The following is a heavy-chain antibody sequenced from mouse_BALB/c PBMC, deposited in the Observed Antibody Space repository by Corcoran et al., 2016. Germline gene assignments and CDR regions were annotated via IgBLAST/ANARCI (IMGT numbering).Heavy chain of an antibody. CDR2: INPYNGAT. CDR1: GYSFTGYY. V-gene: IGHV1-26*01. D-gene: IGHD2-3*01. J-gene: IGHJ2*01. CDR3: ARTGYYDYFDY. Sequence: EVQLQQSGPELVKPGASVKISCKASGYSFTGYYMHWVKQSHVKSLEWIGRINPYNGATSYNQNFKDKASLTVDKSSSTAYMELHSLTSEYSAVYYCARTGYYDYFDYWGQGTTLTVSS.